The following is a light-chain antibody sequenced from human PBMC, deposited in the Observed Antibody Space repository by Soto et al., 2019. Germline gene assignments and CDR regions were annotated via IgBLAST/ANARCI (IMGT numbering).Light chain of an antibody. J-gene: IGKJ1*01. CDR2: GAS. V-gene: IGKV1-5*01. CDR1: QSISDW. CDR3: QQYNSYLWT. Sequence: DIQMTQSPSTLSASVGDRVTITCRASQSISDWLAWYQQKPGKAPKLLIYGASSLESGVPSRFSGSGSGIEFTLTISSLQPDDFATYYCQQYNSYLWTFGQGTKVDIK.